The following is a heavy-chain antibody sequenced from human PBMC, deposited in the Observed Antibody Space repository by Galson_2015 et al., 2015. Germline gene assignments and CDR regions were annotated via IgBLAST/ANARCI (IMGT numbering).Heavy chain of an antibody. J-gene: IGHJ4*02. CDR1: GFTFRSHW. Sequence: SLRLSCAASGFTFRSHWIQWVRHAPGKGLVWVSYINGDGSGTGYADSVKGRFTISRDNAKNTLYLQMNSLRDEDTAMYYCAARGVVGSGWSLDYWGQGTLVTVSS. CDR2: INGDGSGT. V-gene: IGHV3-74*01. CDR3: AARGVVGSGWSLDY. D-gene: IGHD6-19*01.